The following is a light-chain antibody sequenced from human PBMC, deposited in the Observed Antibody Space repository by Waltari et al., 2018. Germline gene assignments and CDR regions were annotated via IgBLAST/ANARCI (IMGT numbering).Light chain of an antibody. CDR2: RNN. J-gene: IGLJ2*01. CDR3: AVWDDSLRGVV. V-gene: IGLV1-47*01. Sequence: QSVLTQPPSASGTPGQRVTISCSGSSSNIGSNHVYGYQQLPGTAPKLLIYRNNQRPSGVPDRFSGSKSGTSASLAISGLRSEDEADYYCAVWDDSLRGVVFGGGTKLTVL. CDR1: SSNIGSNH.